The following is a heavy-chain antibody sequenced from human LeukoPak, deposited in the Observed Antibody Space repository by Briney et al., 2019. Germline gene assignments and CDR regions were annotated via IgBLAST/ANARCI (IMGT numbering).Heavy chain of an antibody. CDR3: ARHPNIAAAGDY. V-gene: IGHV4-59*08. CDR2: IYYSGGA. Sequence: SETLSLTCTVSGSSISDYYWSWIRQPPGKGLEWIGYIYYSGGADYSPSLKSRVTISVDTSKNQFSLKLSSVTAADTAVYYCARHPNIAAAGDYWGQGTLVTVSS. J-gene: IGHJ4*02. D-gene: IGHD6-13*01. CDR1: GSSISDYY.